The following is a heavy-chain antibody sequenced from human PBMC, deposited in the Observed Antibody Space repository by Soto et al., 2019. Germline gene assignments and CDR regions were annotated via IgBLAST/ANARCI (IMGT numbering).Heavy chain of an antibody. D-gene: IGHD1-26*01. V-gene: IGHV4-59*12. Sequence: SETLSLTCTVSGVSISSYYWSWIRQPPGKGLEWIGYIDYSGSTNYNPSLKSRVTISVDTSKNQFSLKLSSVTAADTAVYYCARISAESKKTKLPFDYWGQGTLVTVSS. CDR1: GVSISSYY. CDR3: ARISAESKKTKLPFDY. J-gene: IGHJ4*02. CDR2: IDYSGST.